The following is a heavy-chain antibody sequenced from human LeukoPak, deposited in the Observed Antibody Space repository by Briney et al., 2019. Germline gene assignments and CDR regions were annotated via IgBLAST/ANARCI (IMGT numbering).Heavy chain of an antibody. CDR3: ARVDWNRDRVFGWFDP. CDR1: GVSISSSSYY. D-gene: IGHD1-1*01. Sequence: SETLCLTCTVSGVSISSSSYYWGWIRQPPGKGLEWIGSIYYSGSTYYNPSLKSRVTISVDTSKNQFSLKLSSVTAADTAVYYCARVDWNRDRVFGWFDPWGQGTLVTVSS. CDR2: IYYSGST. V-gene: IGHV4-39*01. J-gene: IGHJ5*02.